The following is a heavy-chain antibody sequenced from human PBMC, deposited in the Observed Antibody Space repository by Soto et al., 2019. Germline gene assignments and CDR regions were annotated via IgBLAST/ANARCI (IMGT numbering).Heavy chain of an antibody. J-gene: IGHJ4*02. V-gene: IGHV1-24*01. CDR3: ATDITSGPGREDH. CDR2: YNPEEGET. Sequence: QVQLVQSGAEVTKPGASVKVSCKVSGYPFTELSMHWVRQAPGKGLEWLGGYNPEEGETMSAQKFQGRLTMTEDISIDTAYMELRSVRSEDTAMYYCATDITSGPGREDHWGQGTLVTVSS. D-gene: IGHD1-20*01. CDR1: GYPFTELS.